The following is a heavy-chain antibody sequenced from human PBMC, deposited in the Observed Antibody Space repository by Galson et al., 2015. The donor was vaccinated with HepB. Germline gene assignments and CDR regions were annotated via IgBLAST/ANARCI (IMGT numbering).Heavy chain of an antibody. CDR1: GFTFSYYN. D-gene: IGHD5-12*01. Sequence: PLRLSCAASGFTFSYYNMDWVRQAPGKGLEWVSYISSSSTIYYAESVKGRFTISRDNANNSLYLQMNSLRDEDTAVYYCARDNMVAGAVDIWGQGTMVTVSS. J-gene: IGHJ3*02. CDR3: ARDNMVAGAVDI. CDR2: ISSSSTI. V-gene: IGHV3-48*02.